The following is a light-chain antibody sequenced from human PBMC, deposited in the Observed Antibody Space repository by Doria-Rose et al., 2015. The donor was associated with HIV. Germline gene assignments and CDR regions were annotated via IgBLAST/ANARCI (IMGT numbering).Light chain of an antibody. Sequence: EIVMTQSPESLGMSLGERATLNCKSNQSLLYTSKNYLAWYQQKPGQPSKLLIYWASTRQSGVPARFSGSGSGTDFTLTISSLEAEDVAVYYCQQYYDTPSFGPGTTVDIK. CDR3: QQYYDTPS. CDR1: QSLLYTSKNY. V-gene: IGKV4-1*01. CDR2: WAS. J-gene: IGKJ3*01.